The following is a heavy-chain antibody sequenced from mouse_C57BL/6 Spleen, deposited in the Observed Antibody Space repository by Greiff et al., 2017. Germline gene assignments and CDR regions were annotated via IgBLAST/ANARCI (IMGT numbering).Heavy chain of an antibody. Sequence: QVQLKESGAELARPGASVKLSCKASGYTFTSYGISWVKQRTGQGLEWIGEIYPRSGNTYYNEKFKGKATLTADKSSSTAYMELRSLTSEDSAVYFCARGDTTVVDYWGPGTTHTVSS. CDR2: IYPRSGNT. V-gene: IGHV1-81*01. J-gene: IGHJ2*01. CDR1: GYTFTSYG. CDR3: ARGDTTVVDY. D-gene: IGHD1-1*01.